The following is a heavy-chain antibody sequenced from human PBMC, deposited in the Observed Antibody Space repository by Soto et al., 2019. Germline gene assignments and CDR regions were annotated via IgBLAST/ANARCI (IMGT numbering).Heavy chain of an antibody. CDR2: IDPSDSYT. V-gene: IGHV5-10-1*01. CDR3: ARKSMQIRGYRYRHGGTDV. D-gene: IGHD5-18*01. J-gene: IGHJ6*02. Sequence: PGESLKISCKGSGYIFTSYWISWVRQMPGKGLEWMGRIDPSDSYTNYSPSFQGHVTISADKSISTAYLQWSSLKASDTAMYYCARKSMQIRGYRYRHGGTDVWGQAITVTVS. CDR1: GYIFTSYW.